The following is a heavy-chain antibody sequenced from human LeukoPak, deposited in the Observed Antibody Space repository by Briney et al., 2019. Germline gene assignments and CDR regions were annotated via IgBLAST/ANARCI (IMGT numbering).Heavy chain of an antibody. D-gene: IGHD1-26*01. CDR3: VRNEWGDY. Sequence: TGGSLRLPCAASGFSFSTYTMNWARQAPGKGLEWLSYITSSSSTIYYADSVEGRFTVSRDNAKNSLYLQMNSLRDEDTAVYYCVRNEWGDYWGQGTAVTVPS. CDR2: ITSSSSTI. CDR1: GFSFSTYT. V-gene: IGHV3-48*02. J-gene: IGHJ4*02.